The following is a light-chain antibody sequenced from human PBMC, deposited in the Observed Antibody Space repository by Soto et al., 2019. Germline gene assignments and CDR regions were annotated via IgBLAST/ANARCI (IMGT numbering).Light chain of an antibody. V-gene: IGLV2-14*01. Sequence: QSALTQPASVPGSPGQSITISCTGTSSDVGGYNYVSWYQQHPGKAPKLMIYEVSNRPSGVSNRFSGSKSGNTASLTISCLQAEDEADYYCSSYTTTSTLEVFGTGTKLTVL. CDR3: SSYTTTSTLEV. CDR1: SSDVGGYNY. CDR2: EVS. J-gene: IGLJ1*01.